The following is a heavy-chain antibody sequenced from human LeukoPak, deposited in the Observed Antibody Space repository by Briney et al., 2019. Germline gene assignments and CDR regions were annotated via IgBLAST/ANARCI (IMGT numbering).Heavy chain of an antibody. D-gene: IGHD6-19*01. V-gene: IGHV4-59*12. CDR1: GGSISSYY. CDR3: AREQWLEDLYYFDY. Sequence: PSETLSLTCTVSGGSISSYYWSWIRQPPGKGLEWIGYIYYSGSTYYNPSLKSRVTISVDTSKNQFSLKLSSVTAADTAVYYCAREQWLEDLYYFDYWGQGTLVTVSS. J-gene: IGHJ4*02. CDR2: IYYSGST.